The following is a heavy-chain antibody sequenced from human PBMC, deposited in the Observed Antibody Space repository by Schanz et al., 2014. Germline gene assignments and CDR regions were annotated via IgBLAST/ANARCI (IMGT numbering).Heavy chain of an antibody. CDR3: AAHRQYTGYYDWFDP. D-gene: IGHD1-26*01. CDR1: GFTLSNYA. V-gene: IGHV4-59*04. Sequence: MQLLESGGGLAQPGGSLRLSCAASGFTLSNYAMSWVRQAPGKGLEWIGGIYYSGTTYYNPSLKSRLTMSVDTSKNHFSLKLSCVTAADTAVYYCAAHRQYTGYYDWFDPWGQGTLVTVSS. CDR2: IYYSGTT. J-gene: IGHJ5*02.